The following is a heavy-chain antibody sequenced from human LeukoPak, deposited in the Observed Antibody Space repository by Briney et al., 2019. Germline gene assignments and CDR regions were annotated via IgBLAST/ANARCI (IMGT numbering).Heavy chain of an antibody. CDR2: IDPSSTYI. D-gene: IGHD1-1*01. Sequence: ETGGSLRLSCAASGFTFRSYSMNWVRQAPGKGLEWVSAIDPSSTYIYYADSVKGRFTISRDNAENSLYLQMNSLRAEDTALYYCAKGKESYNHDAFDIWGQGTMVTVSS. J-gene: IGHJ3*02. V-gene: IGHV3-21*04. CDR1: GFTFRSYS. CDR3: AKGKESYNHDAFDI.